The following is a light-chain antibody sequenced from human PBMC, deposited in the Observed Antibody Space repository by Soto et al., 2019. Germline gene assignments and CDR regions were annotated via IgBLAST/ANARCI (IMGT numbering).Light chain of an antibody. CDR1: QSVSRSY. V-gene: IGKV3-20*01. J-gene: IGKJ1*01. Sequence: EIVLTQSPGTRSLSPGDRATLSGRASQSVSRSYLGWYQQKPGQAPRLLMYGASTRAAGIPARFSGSGSGTEFTLTISSLQPEDFATYYCQQSYSTPRTFGQGTKVDIK. CDR2: GAS. CDR3: QQSYSTPRT.